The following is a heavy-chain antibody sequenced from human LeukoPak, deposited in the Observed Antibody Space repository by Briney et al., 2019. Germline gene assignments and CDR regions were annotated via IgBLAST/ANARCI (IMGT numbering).Heavy chain of an antibody. J-gene: IGHJ4*02. CDR3: AIQKADLITMIRGVIAY. CDR1: GGSFSGYY. CDR2: INHSGST. V-gene: IGHV4-34*01. D-gene: IGHD3-10*01. Sequence: SETLSLTCAVYGGSFSGYYWSWIRQPPGKGLEWIGEINHSGSTNYNPSLKSRVTVSVDTSKNQFSLKLTSVTAADTAVYYCAIQKADLITMIRGVIAYWGQGTLVTVSS.